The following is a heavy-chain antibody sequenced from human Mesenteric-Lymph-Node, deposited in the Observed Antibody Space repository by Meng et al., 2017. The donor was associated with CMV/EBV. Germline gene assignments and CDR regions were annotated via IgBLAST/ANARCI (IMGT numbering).Heavy chain of an antibody. CDR2: INSDGSST. CDR3: ARVRNDFWSGYSSVRYFDY. J-gene: IGHJ4*02. Sequence: GESLKISCAASGFTFSSYWMHWVRQAPGKGLVWVSRINSDGSSTSYADSVKGRFTISRDNAKNTLYLQMNSLRAEDTAVYYCARVRNDFWSGYSSVRYFDYWGQGTLVTVSS. CDR1: GFTFSSYW. D-gene: IGHD3-3*01. V-gene: IGHV3-74*01.